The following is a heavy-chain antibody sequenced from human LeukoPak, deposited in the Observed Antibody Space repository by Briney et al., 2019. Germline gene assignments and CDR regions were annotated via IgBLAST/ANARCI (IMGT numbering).Heavy chain of an antibody. J-gene: IGHJ4*02. CDR2: IRYDRSNK. CDR1: GFTFSSYG. Sequence: GGSLRLSCAASGFTFSSYGMHWVRQAPGKGLEWVAFIRYDRSNKYYADSVKGRFTISRDNSKNTLYLQMNSLRAEDTAVYYCAKDEASRRWLPTGYFDYWGQGTLVTVSS. CDR3: AKDEASRRWLPTGYFDY. D-gene: IGHD5-24*01. V-gene: IGHV3-30*02.